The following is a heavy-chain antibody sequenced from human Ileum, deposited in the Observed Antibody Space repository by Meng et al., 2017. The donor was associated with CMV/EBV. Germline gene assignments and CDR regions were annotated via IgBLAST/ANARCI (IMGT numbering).Heavy chain of an antibody. Sequence: HVPLQVWRPGLIKPSETLSPTCTVPGDSLTSFDWRWIRQPAGKALEWIGRIYNGGSTNYNPSPKSRVTLSVDTSKNQFSMRLTSVTAADTAVYYCARGPGGFGDFNFDYWGQGTLVTVSS. CDR1: GDSLTSFD. J-gene: IGHJ4*02. CDR2: IYNGGST. D-gene: IGHD3-16*01. V-gene: IGHV4-4*07. CDR3: ARGPGGFGDFNFDY.